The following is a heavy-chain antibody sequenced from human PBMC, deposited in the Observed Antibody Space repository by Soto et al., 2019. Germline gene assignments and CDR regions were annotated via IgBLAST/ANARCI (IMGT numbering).Heavy chain of an antibody. V-gene: IGHV3-21*05. CDR3: ARDGYCSGFDCYDAFDI. CDR1: GFTFSSYS. D-gene: IGHD2-15*01. Sequence: GGSLRLSCAASGFTFSSYSMNWVRQAPGKGLEWVSYISSSSSNIYYADSVKGRFTISRDNAKNSLYLQMNSLRAEDTAVYYCARDGYCSGFDCYDAFDIWGQGTMVTVSS. CDR2: ISSSSSNI. J-gene: IGHJ3*02.